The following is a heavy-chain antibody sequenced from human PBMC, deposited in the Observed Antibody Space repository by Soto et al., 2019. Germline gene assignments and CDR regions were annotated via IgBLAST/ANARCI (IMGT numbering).Heavy chain of an antibody. Sequence: GGSLRLSCAASGFTFSSYWMTWVRQAPGKGLEWVAKIKQDGSEKYYVDSVKGRFTMSKDNGKNSLYLQMNSLRAEDTAVYYCARDGTDDAFDIWGQGTMVTV. V-gene: IGHV3-7*03. CDR1: GFTFSSYW. J-gene: IGHJ3*02. CDR3: ARDGTDDAFDI. CDR2: IKQDGSEK.